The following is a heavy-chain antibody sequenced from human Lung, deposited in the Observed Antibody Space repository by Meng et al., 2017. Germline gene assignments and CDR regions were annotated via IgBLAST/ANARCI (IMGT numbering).Heavy chain of an antibody. V-gene: IGHV3-23*01. J-gene: IGHJ4*02. Sequence: EVQLLESGGGLVHPGGSLRLSCAASGFTFSNYAMSWVRQAPEKGLEWVSATAATDGGTYHAASVRGRFTISRDNSKNTLSLQMNSLRADDTAIYYCARGTRVSCTGVICYPFDFWGQRTLVTVSS. CDR1: GFTFSNYA. CDR2: TAATDGGT. D-gene: IGHD2-8*02. CDR3: ARGTRVSCTGVICYPFDF.